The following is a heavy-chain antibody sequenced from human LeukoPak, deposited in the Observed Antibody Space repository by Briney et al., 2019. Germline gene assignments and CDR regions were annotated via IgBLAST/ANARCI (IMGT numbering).Heavy chain of an antibody. D-gene: IGHD1-26*01. CDR2: IYYSGTT. V-gene: IGHV4-39*06. CDR1: GGSISITSYY. Sequence: PSETLSLTCTVSGGSISITSYYWAWIRQPPGKGLEWIGSIYYSGTTYYNPSLKSRVTISVDTSKNQFTLKLTSVTAADTAVYYCARDSGTYFDYWGQGTLVTVSS. J-gene: IGHJ4*02. CDR3: ARDSGTYFDY.